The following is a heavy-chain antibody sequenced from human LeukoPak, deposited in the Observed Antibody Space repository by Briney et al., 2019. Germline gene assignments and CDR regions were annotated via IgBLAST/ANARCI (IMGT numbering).Heavy chain of an antibody. V-gene: IGHV3-23*01. D-gene: IGHD6-19*01. CDR2: ITGSGDST. J-gene: IGHJ4*02. Sequence: PAGSLRLSCAVSGVSFSSYAVGWVRQTPGKGLQLVSTITGSGDSTFYADSVNGRFTVSRDNSNNTLYLQMSSLRADDTALYYCAFGPHQQWLLADYWGQGTLVTVSS. CDR3: AFGPHQQWLLADY. CDR1: GVSFSSYA.